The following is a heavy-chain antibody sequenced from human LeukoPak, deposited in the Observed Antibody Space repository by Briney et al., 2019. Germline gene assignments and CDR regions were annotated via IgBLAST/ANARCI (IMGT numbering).Heavy chain of an antibody. CDR2: IYYSGST. J-gene: IGHJ4*02. CDR3: ARDCSSSRCPDY. CDR1: GGSISSGGYF. D-gene: IGHD2-2*01. V-gene: IGHV4-31*03. Sequence: SETLSLICTVSGGSISSGGYFWSWIRQHPGMGLEWIGYIYYSGSTHYNPSLRSRVSISLDTSKNQFSLKLSSVTAAGTAVYYCARDCSSSRCPDYWGQGTLVTVSS.